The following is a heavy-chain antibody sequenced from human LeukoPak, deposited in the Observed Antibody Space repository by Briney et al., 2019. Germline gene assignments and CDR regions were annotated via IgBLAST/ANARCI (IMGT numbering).Heavy chain of an antibody. V-gene: IGHV3-30*02. Sequence: PGGSLRLSCAASGFTFSSYGMHWVRQAPGKGLEWVAFIRYDGSNKYYADSVKGRFTISRDNAKNSLYLQMNSLRAEDTAVYYCARNQIDYWGQGTLVTVSS. CDR2: IRYDGSNK. D-gene: IGHD1-14*01. J-gene: IGHJ4*02. CDR3: ARNQIDY. CDR1: GFTFSSYG.